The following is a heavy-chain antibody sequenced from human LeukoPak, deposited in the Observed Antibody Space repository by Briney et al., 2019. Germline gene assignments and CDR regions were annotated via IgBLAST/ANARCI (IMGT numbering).Heavy chain of an antibody. Sequence: ASVKVSCKASGYTLTGYYMHWVRQAPGQGLEWMGWINPNSGGTNYAQKFQGRVTMTRDTSISTAYMELSRLRSDDTAVYYCARDRLVESNWFDPWGQGTLVTVSS. CDR1: GYTLTGYY. J-gene: IGHJ5*02. D-gene: IGHD2-15*01. CDR3: ARDRLVESNWFDP. CDR2: INPNSGGT. V-gene: IGHV1-2*02.